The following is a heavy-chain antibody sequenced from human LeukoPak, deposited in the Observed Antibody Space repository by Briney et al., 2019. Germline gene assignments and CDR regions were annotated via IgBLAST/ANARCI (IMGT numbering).Heavy chain of an antibody. CDR2: ISSSSSYI. CDR1: GFTFSSYS. J-gene: IGHJ2*01. Sequence: GGSLRLSCAASGFTFSSYSMNWVRQAPGKGLEWVSSISSSSSYIYYADSVEGRFTISRDNAKNSLYLQMNSLRAEDTAVYYCARDPYCGGDCYSYWYFDLWGRGTLVTVSS. V-gene: IGHV3-21*01. D-gene: IGHD2-21*02. CDR3: ARDPYCGGDCYSYWYFDL.